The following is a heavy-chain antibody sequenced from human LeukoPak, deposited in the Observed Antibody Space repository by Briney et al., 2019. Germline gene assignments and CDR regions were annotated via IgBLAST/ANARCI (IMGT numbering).Heavy chain of an antibody. CDR3: ARDSGSPKGSCAY. Sequence: PGGSLRLSCAASGFTFSSYSMNWVRQAPGKGLEWVSSITSSSSYIYYADSVKGRFTISRDNAKNSLYLQMNSLRAEDTAVYYCARDSGSPKGSCAYSGQGTLVTVSS. CDR1: GFTFSSYS. CDR2: ITSSSSYI. J-gene: IGHJ4*02. V-gene: IGHV3-21*01. D-gene: IGHD1-26*01.